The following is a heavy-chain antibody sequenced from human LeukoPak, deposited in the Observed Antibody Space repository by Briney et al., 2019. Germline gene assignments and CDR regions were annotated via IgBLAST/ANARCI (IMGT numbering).Heavy chain of an antibody. V-gene: IGHV3-7*03. CDR2: IKQDGSDK. D-gene: IGHD4-23*01. CDR1: GFIFSSYW. J-gene: IGHJ4*02. CDR3: ARERWSFDY. Sequence: GGSLRLSCAASGFIFSSYWMSWVRQAPGKGLEWVANIKQDGSDKYYVDSVKGRFTISRDHAKNSLYLQMNSLRAEDTAVYYCARERWSFDYWGQGILVTVSS.